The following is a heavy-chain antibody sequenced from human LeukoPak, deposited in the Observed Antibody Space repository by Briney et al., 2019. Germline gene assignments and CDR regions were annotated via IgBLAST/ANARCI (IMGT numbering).Heavy chain of an antibody. CDR1: GFTFSSYS. CDR3: AKELAPRGYSYVYYFDY. Sequence: PGGSLRLSCAASGFTFSSYSMYWVRQAPGKGLEWVSSISSSSSYIYYADSVKGRFTISRDNSKNTLYLQMNSLRAEDTAVYYCAKELAPRGYSYVYYFDYWGQGTLVTVSS. CDR2: ISSSSSYI. V-gene: IGHV3-21*01. D-gene: IGHD5-18*01. J-gene: IGHJ4*02.